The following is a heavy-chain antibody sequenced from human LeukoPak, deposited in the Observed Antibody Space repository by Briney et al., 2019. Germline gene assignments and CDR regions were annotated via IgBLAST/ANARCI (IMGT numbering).Heavy chain of an antibody. D-gene: IGHD2-8*01. CDR2: INPNTGGT. J-gene: IGHJ6*02. V-gene: IGHV1-2*02. Sequence: ASVKVSCKASGYSFTVYYMHWVRQAPGQGLEWMGWINPNTGGTNYAQKFQGRVTMTRDTSISTAYMELSRLRSDDTAVDYCARVGGYCTTGSCSYGMDVWGQGTTVTVSS. CDR3: ARVGGYCTTGSCSYGMDV. CDR1: GYSFTVYY.